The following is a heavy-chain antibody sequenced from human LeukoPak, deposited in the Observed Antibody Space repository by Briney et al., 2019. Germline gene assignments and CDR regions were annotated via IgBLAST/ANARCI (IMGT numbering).Heavy chain of an antibody. J-gene: IGHJ4*02. CDR3: ARDLRRDCSGGSCYIRDY. CDR1: GYTFTGYY. D-gene: IGHD2-15*01. Sequence: ASVKVSCKASGYTFTGYYMHWVRLAPGQGLEWMGRINPNSGGTNYAQKFQGRVTMTRDTSISTAYMELSRLRSDDTAVYYCARDLRRDCSGGSCYIRDYWGQGTLVTVSS. CDR2: INPNSGGT. V-gene: IGHV1-2*06.